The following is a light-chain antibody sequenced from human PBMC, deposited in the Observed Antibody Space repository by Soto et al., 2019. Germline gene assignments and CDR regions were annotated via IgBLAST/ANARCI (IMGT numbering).Light chain of an antibody. J-gene: IGKJ4*01. CDR3: QPYNNWPLT. Sequence: ELVLTQSPATLSVSPEEGATLSCRASQGIGDTLAWYKHQPGQTPRLLSYDTSTRATGVPTRFSGSRSGAEFTLTINSLKSEDFEVYYCQPYNNWPLTFGGGTKVDIK. V-gene: IGKV3-15*01. CDR1: QGIGDT. CDR2: DTS.